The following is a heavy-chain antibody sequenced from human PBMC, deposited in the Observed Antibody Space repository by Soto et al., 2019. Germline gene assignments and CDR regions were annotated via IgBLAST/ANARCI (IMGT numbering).Heavy chain of an antibody. J-gene: IGHJ5*02. CDR1: GYTFTSYA. D-gene: IGHD3-3*01. CDR2: INAGNGNT. CDR3: ARAGLWSDYNNWFDP. Sequence: GASVNVSCKASGYTFTSYAMHWVRQAPGQRLEWMGWINAGNGNTKYSQKFQGRVTITRDTSASTAYMELSSLRSEDTAVYYCARAGLWSDYNNWFDPWGQGTLVTVSS. V-gene: IGHV1-3*01.